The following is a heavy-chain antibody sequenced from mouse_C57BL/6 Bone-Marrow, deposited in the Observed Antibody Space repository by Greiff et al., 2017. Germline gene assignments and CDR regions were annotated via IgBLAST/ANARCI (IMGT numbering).Heavy chain of an antibody. CDR2: IWSGGST. J-gene: IGHJ4*01. V-gene: IGHV2-2*01. CDR3: ARNRGSDYYGSSYAMDY. CDR1: GFSFTSYG. D-gene: IGHD1-1*01. Sequence: QVHVKQSGPGLVQPSQSLSITCTVSGFSFTSYGVHWVRQSPGKGLEWLGVIWSGGSTDSNAAFISRLSICKDNSKSQVFFKMNSLQSDDTAIYYCARNRGSDYYGSSYAMDYWGQGTSVTVSS.